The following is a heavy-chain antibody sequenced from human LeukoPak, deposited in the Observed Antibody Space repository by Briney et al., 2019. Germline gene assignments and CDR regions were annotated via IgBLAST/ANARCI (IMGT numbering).Heavy chain of an antibody. CDR2: ISSSSSYI. CDR3: ARDRRYYDSSGYYYTFNPFDY. CDR1: GFTFSSYS. Sequence: GGSLRLSCAASGFTFSSYSMNWVRQAPGKGLEWVSSISSSSSYIYYADSVKGRFTISRDNAKNTLYLQMNSLRAEDTAVYYCARDRRYYDSSGYYYTFNPFDYWGQGTLVTVSS. D-gene: IGHD3-22*01. V-gene: IGHV3-21*01. J-gene: IGHJ4*02.